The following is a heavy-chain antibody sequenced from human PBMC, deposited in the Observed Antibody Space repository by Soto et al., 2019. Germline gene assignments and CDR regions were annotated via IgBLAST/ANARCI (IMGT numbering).Heavy chain of an antibody. Sequence: QVQLVQSGAEVKKPGSSVKVSCKASGGTFSSYAISWVRQAPGQGLEWMGGIIPIFGTANYAQKFQGRVTITADESTSTADMELSSLGSEDTAVYYCARHGVATVAATTKSYGMDVWGQGTTVTVSS. V-gene: IGHV1-69*01. CDR1: GGTFSSYA. CDR2: IIPIFGTA. D-gene: IGHD2-15*01. J-gene: IGHJ6*02. CDR3: ARHGVATVAATTKSYGMDV.